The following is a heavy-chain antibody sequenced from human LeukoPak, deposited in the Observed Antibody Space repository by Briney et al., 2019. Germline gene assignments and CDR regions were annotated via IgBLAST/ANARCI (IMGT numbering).Heavy chain of an antibody. D-gene: IGHD3-9*01. CDR1: GYTFTSYD. CDR3: ARGLRYFDWSPFDY. CDR2: MNPNSGNT. J-gene: IGHJ4*02. V-gene: IGHV1-8*01. Sequence: GASVKVSCKASGYTFTSYDINWVRQATGQGLEWMGWMNPNSGNTGYAQKFQGRATMTRNTSISTAYMELSSLRSEDTAVYYCARGLRYFDWSPFDYWGQGTLVTVSS.